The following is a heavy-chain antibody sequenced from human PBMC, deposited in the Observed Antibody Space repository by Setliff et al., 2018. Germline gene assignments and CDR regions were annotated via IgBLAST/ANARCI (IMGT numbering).Heavy chain of an antibody. CDR2: IYYSGST. V-gene: IGHV4-59*01. CDR1: GGSISSYY. J-gene: IGHJ4*02. Sequence: SSETLSLTCTVSGGSISSYYWSWIRQPPGKGLEWIGYIYYSGSTNYNPSLKSRVTISVDTSKNQFSLILSSVTAADTAVYYCASERESASRQTYFDSWGQGTLVTVSS. CDR3: ASERESASRQTYFDS. D-gene: IGHD2-15*01.